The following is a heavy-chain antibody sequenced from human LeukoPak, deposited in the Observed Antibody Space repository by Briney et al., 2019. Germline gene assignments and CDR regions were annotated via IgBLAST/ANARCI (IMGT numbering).Heavy chain of an antibody. D-gene: IGHD1-26*01. CDR1: GGSISSSSHY. V-gene: IGHV4-39*07. CDR2: MYYRGST. CDR3: ATTTIRLGY. J-gene: IGHJ4*02. Sequence: PSETLSLTCTVSGGSISSSSHYWGWIRQPPGKGLEWVGSMYYRGSTYHNPSLKSRVTISVDTSKNQFSLKLSSVTAADTAVYYCATTTIRLGYWGQGTLVTVSS.